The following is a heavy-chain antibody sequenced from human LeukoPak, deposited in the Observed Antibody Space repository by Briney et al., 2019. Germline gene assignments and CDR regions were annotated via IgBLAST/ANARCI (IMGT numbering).Heavy chain of an antibody. Sequence: SGGSLRLSCAASGFTFSSYNMNWVRQAPGKGLEWISSITRNSNYIYYADSVKGRFTISRDNSKNTLYLQMNSLRAEDTAVYYCAREKGFWSGYYIYMDVWGKGTTVTVSS. D-gene: IGHD3-3*01. CDR3: AREKGFWSGYYIYMDV. V-gene: IGHV3-21*04. CDR1: GFTFSSYN. J-gene: IGHJ6*03. CDR2: ITRNSNYI.